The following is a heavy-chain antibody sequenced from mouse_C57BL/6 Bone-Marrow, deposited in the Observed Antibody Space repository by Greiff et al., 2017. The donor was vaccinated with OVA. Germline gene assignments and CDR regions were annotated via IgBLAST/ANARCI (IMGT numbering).Heavy chain of an antibody. D-gene: IGHD2-2*01. J-gene: IGHJ4*01. CDR3: TGLPHYYAMDY. Sequence: EVKLMESGAELVRPGASVKLSCTASGFNIKDDYMHWVKQRPEQGLEWIGWIDPENGDTEYASKFQGKATITADTSSNTAYLQLSSLTSEDTAVYYCTGLPHYYAMDYWGQGTSVTVAS. V-gene: IGHV14-4*01. CDR2: IDPENGDT. CDR1: GFNIKDDY.